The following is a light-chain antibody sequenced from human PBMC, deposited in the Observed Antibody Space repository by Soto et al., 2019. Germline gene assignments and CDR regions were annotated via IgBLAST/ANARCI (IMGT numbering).Light chain of an antibody. J-gene: IGKJ1*01. CDR3: QVYGSSSKT. V-gene: IGKV3-20*01. CDR2: GAS. CDR1: QSVSSNQ. Sequence: EIVLTQSPGTLSLSPGERATLSCRASQSVSSNQLAWYQQKPGQAPRLLIYGASSRATGIADRFSGSGSGTDFTLTISRLEPEDFAVYYCQVYGSSSKTFGQGTRVEIK.